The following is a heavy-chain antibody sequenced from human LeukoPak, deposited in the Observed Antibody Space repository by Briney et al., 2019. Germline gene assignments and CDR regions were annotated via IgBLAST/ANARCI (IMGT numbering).Heavy chain of an antibody. V-gene: IGHV4-59*08. J-gene: IGHJ4*02. CDR1: GSSISSYY. Sequence: MSSETLSLTCTVSGSSISSYYWSWIRQPPGKGLEWIGYIYYSGSTNYNPSLKSRVTISVDTSKNQFSLKLSSVTAADTAVYYCARHGPYYYGSGSYLEFYFGHWGQGTLVTVSS. CDR2: IYYSGST. CDR3: ARHGPYYYGSGSYLEFYFGH. D-gene: IGHD3-10*01.